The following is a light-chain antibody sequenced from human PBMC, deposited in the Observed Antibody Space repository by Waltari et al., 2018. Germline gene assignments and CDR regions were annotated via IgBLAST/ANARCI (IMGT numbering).Light chain of an antibody. J-gene: IGKJ2*01. V-gene: IGKV1-9*01. CDR3: QQVINYPYI. CDR2: PAS. CDR1: QGISSN. Sequence: IQMTQSPSSLSASVGDRVTITCRASQGISSNLAWYQEKPGKVPKLLIYPASTLQNGVTSRVSGTGSGTDFSLTISSLQPEDCAIYYCQQVINYPYIFGQGTKLEIK.